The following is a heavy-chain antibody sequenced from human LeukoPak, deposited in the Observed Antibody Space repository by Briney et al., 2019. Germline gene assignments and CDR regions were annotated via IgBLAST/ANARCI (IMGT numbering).Heavy chain of an antibody. V-gene: IGHV3-30*01. CDR1: GFTFSSYA. CDR2: ISYDGSNK. J-gene: IGHJ4*02. D-gene: IGHD1-26*01. CDR3: ARDLGSGSYYEGAFAY. Sequence: GGSLRLSCAAPGFTFSSYAMHWVRQAPGKGLEWVAVISYDGSNKYYADSVKGRFTISRDNSKNTLYLQMNSLRAEDTAVYYCARDLGSGSYYEGAFAYWGQGTLVTVSS.